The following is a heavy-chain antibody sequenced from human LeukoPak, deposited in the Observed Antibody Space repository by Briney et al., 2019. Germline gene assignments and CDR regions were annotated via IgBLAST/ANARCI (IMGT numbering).Heavy chain of an antibody. J-gene: IGHJ4*02. CDR1: GYTFTSYG. CDR3: ARDRIVGATSLFDY. CDR2: IIPIFGTA. Sequence: SVKVSCKASGYTFTSYGISWVRQAPGQGLEWMGGIIPIFGTANYAQKFQGRVTITADESTSTAYMELSSLRSEDTAVYYCARDRIVGATSLFDYWGQGTLVTVSS. V-gene: IGHV1-69*13. D-gene: IGHD1-26*01.